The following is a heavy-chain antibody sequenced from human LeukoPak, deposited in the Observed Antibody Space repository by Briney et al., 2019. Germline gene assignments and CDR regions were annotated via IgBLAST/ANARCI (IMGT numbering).Heavy chain of an antibody. V-gene: IGHV3-11*01. CDR3: GRDPNGDYIGAFDM. D-gene: IGHD4-17*01. CDR1: GFTFSDYY. Sequence: GGSLRLSCAASGFTFSDYYMSWIRQAPGKGLEWVSYISSSGSTIYYADSVKDRFTISRDNSKNTLYLQMNSLRAEDTAVYYCGRDPNGDYIGAFDMWGQGTVVTVSS. CDR2: ISSSGSTI. J-gene: IGHJ3*02.